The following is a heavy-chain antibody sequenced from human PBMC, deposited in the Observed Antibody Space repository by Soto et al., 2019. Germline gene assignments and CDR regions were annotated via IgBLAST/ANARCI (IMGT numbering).Heavy chain of an antibody. D-gene: IGHD7-27*01. CDR2: ISSSSSVI. CDR1: GFILSDCA. J-gene: IGHJ6*03. CDR3: ARGLSWGSNWYYYLDV. Sequence: EVQLVESGGGLVQPGGSLRLSCATSGFILSDCAMNWVRQAPGKGLEWVSYISSSSSVIDYADSVKGRFTVSRDNAGMSLQLQMNSLRAEDTVVYYCARGLSWGSNWYYYLDVWGKGTPVTVSS. V-gene: IGHV3-48*01.